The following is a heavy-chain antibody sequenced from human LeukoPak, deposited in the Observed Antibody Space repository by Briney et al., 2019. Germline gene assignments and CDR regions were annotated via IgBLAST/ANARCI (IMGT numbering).Heavy chain of an antibody. CDR2: IYTGGST. J-gene: IGHJ4*02. CDR1: GFTVSSNH. D-gene: IGHD3-22*01. CDR3: ARFYSSGYSFDY. V-gene: IGHV3-66*02. Sequence: GGSLRLSCVVSGFTVSSNHMNWVRQAPGKGLKWVSIIYTGGSTDYADSVKGRFTISRDNSKNTLYLQMHSLGAEDTAVFFCARFYSSGYSFDYWGQGTLVTVSS.